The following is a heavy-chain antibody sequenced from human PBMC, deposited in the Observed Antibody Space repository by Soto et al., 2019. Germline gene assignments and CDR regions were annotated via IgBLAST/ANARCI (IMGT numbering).Heavy chain of an antibody. Sequence: GGSLRLSCAASGFTFSSYSMNWVRQAPGKGLEWVSYISSSSSTIYYADSVKGRFTISRDNAKNSLYLQMNSLRAEDTAVYYCARAWRQWLVVGNDYWGQGTLVTVSS. CDR3: ARAWRQWLVVGNDY. CDR1: GFTFSSYS. J-gene: IGHJ4*02. D-gene: IGHD6-19*01. V-gene: IGHV3-48*01. CDR2: ISSSSSTI.